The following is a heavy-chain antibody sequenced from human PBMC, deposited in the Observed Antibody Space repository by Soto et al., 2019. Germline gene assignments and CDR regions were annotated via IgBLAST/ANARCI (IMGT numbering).Heavy chain of an antibody. CDR3: ARRPGIAGAADPFDY. V-gene: IGHV5-51*01. Sequence: GESLKISCKGSGYSFSGYWIGWVRQMPGKGLEWMGIIYPGDSDTRYSPSFQGQVTISADKSISTAYLQWNSLKASDTAMYYCARRPGIAGAADPFDYWGQGTLVTSPQ. CDR1: GYSFSGYW. D-gene: IGHD1-20*01. CDR2: IYPGDSDT. J-gene: IGHJ4*02.